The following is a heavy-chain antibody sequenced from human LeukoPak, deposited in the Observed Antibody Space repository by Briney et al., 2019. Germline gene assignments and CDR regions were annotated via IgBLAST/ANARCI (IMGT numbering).Heavy chain of an antibody. CDR2: MNPNSGNT. V-gene: IGHV1-8*03. CDR3: ARGYYFWSGYSYYYYYMDV. CDR1: GYTFTCYD. D-gene: IGHD3-3*01. Sequence: ASVKVSCKASGYTFTCYDINWVRQATGQGLEWMGWMNPNSGNTGYAQKFQGRVTITRNTSISTAYMELSSLRSEDTAVYYCARGYYFWSGYSYYYYYMDVWGKGTTVTVSS. J-gene: IGHJ6*03.